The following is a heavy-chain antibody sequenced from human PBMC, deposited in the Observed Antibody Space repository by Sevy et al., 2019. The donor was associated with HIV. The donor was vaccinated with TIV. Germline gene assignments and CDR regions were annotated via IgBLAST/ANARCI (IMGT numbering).Heavy chain of an antibody. J-gene: IGHJ5*02. CDR2: IIPIFGTE. V-gene: IGHV1-69*13. CDR3: ASSHCSSTSCYHWFDP. Sequence: ASVKVSCKASGGTFSSYAISWVRQAPGQGLEWMGGIIPIFGTENYAQKFQGRVTITADESTSTAYMELSSLRSEDTAVYYCASSHCSSTSCYHWFDPWGQGTLVTVSS. CDR1: GGTFSSYA. D-gene: IGHD2-2*01.